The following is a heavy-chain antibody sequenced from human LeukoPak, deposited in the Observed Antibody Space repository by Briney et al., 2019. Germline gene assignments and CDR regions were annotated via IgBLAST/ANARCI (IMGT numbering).Heavy chain of an antibody. J-gene: IGHJ4*02. CDR3: AKDRDIVVVPAATGVY. Sequence: PGGSLRLSCAASGFTFSSYAMSWVRQAPGKGLEWVAFIRYDGSNKYYADSVKGRFTISRDNSKNTLYLQMNSLRAEDTAVYYCAKDRDIVVVPAATGVYWGQGILVTVSS. D-gene: IGHD2-2*01. CDR1: GFTFSSYA. CDR2: IRYDGSNK. V-gene: IGHV3-30*02.